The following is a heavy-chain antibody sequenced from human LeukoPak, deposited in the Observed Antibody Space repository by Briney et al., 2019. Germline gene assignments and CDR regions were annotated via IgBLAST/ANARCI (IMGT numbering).Heavy chain of an antibody. CDR1: GFTVSSNY. D-gene: IGHD2-15*01. V-gene: IGHV3-53*01. Sequence: GGSLRLSCAASGFTVSSNYMSWVRQAPGKGLEWVSVIYSGGSTYYADSVKGRFTISRDNSKNTLYLQMNSLRAEDTAVYFCAREDGYCSGGNCYSYFDSWGQGTLVTVSS. CDR3: AREDGYCSGGNCYSYFDS. CDR2: IYSGGST. J-gene: IGHJ4*02.